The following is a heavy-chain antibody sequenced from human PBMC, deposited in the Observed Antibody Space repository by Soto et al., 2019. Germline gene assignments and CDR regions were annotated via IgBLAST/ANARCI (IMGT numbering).Heavy chain of an antibody. Sequence: EVQLVESGGGLVQPGGSLRLSCAASGFTFSNYWMSWVRQAPGKGLEWVANMKQDGSETDYVGSVKGRFTISRDNAKNSLYLQMNSLTTEDTAVYYCARRITPRVLDSWGQGTRVTVSS. V-gene: IGHV3-7*05. J-gene: IGHJ4*02. CDR3: ARRITPRVLDS. D-gene: IGHD1-20*01. CDR2: MKQDGSET. CDR1: GFTFSNYW.